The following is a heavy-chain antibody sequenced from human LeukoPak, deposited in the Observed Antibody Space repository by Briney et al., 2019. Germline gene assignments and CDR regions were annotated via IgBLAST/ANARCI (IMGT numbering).Heavy chain of an antibody. CDR3: ARGRYCSADICSGGDAFDI. Sequence: PSETLSLTCTVSGGSINNYYWSGIRHPAGKGLEWIGRIYTRGSTNYNPSLKSRVTMSVDTSKNQFSLKLSSVTAADTAAYYCARGRYCSADICSGGDAFDIWGQGTMVSVSS. V-gene: IGHV4-4*07. CDR2: IYTRGST. D-gene: IGHD2-15*01. CDR1: GGSINNYY. J-gene: IGHJ3*02.